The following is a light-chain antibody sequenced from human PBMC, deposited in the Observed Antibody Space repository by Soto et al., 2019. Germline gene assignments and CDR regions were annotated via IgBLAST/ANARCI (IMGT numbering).Light chain of an antibody. V-gene: IGKV3-20*01. J-gene: IGKJ4*01. Sequence: EFVLTQSPGTLSLSPGERATLSCRASQSVSSSYLAWYQQKPGQAPRLLIYGASSRATGIPDRFSGSGSGTYFTLTISRLEPEDFAVYYCQQYGSSPPTLTFGGGTKVEIK. CDR2: GAS. CDR3: QQYGSSPPTLT. CDR1: QSVSSSY.